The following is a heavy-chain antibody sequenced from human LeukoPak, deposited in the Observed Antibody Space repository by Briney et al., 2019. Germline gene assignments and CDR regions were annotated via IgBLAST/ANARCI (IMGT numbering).Heavy chain of an antibody. CDR1: GYTFTGYY. J-gene: IGHJ3*02. D-gene: IGHD1-26*01. CDR2: INPNSGGT. V-gene: IGHV1-2*02. CDR3: ARDSGSYYGGDAFDI. Sequence: ASVKVSCKASGYTFTGYYMHWVRQAPGQGLEGMGWINPNSGGTNYAQKFQGRVTMTRDTSISTAYMELSRLRSDDTAVYYCARDSGSYYGGDAFDIWGQGTMVTVSS.